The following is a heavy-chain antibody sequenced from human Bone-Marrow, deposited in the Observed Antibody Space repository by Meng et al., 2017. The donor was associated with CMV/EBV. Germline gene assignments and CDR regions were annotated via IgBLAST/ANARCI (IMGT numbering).Heavy chain of an antibody. V-gene: IGHV2-5*01. CDR3: AHRQGYCSSTSCYRGAFDI. CDR2: IYWNDDK. D-gene: IGHD2-2*01. CDR1: TSGVG. J-gene: IGHJ3*02. Sequence: TSGVGVGWIRQPPGKALEWLALIYWNDDKRYSPSLKSRLTITKDTSKNQVVLTMTNMDPVDTATYYCAHRQGYCSSTSCYRGAFDIWGQGTMVTVSS.